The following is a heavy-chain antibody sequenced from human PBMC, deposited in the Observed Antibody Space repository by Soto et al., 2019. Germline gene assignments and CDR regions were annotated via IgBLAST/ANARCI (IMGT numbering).Heavy chain of an antibody. V-gene: IGHV3-11*01. J-gene: IGHJ4*02. D-gene: IGHD3-9*01. CDR2: ISRSATTI. Sequence: QVQLVESGGGLVKPGGSLRLSCAASAFTFSDYYMSWIRQAPGKGLEWVSYISRSATTIYYADSVKGRFTISRDNAKNSLYLQMNNLRAEDTAVYYCASLTGYRYFAYWCQGALVTVSS. CDR3: ASLTGYRYFAY. CDR1: AFTFSDYY.